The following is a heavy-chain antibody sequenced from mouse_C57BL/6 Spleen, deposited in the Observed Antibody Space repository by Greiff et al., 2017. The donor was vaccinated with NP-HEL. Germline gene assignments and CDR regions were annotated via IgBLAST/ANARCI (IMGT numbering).Heavy chain of an antibody. V-gene: IGHV1-69*01. CDR3: ARVGYSNYFDY. J-gene: IGHJ2*01. CDR1: GYTFTSYW. D-gene: IGHD2-5*01. CDR2: IDPSDSYT. Sequence: QVQLQQPGAELVMPGASVKLSCTASGYTFTSYWMHWVKQRPGQGLEWIGEIDPSDSYTNYNQKFKGKSTLTVDKSSSTAYMQLSSLTSEDSAVYYCARVGYSNYFDYWGQGTTRTVSS.